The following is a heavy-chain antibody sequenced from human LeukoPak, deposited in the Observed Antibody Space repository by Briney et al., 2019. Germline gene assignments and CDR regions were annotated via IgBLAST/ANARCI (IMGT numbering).Heavy chain of an antibody. D-gene: IGHD1-26*01. CDR3: ARTALVGATIDY. V-gene: IGHV3-21*01. CDR2: ISSSSSYI. CDR1: GFTFSSYS. J-gene: IGHJ4*02. Sequence: GGSLRLSCAASGFTFSSYSMNWVRQAPGKGLEWVSSISSSSSYIYYADSVKGRFTISRDNAKNSLYLQMDSLRAEDTAVYYCARTALVGATIDYWGQGTLVTVSS.